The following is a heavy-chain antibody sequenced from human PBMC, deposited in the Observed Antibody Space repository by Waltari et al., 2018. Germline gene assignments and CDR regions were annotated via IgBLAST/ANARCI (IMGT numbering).Heavy chain of an antibody. CDR1: GFTFSSYA. CDR2: ISYDGSNK. V-gene: IGHV3-30-3*01. D-gene: IGHD2-2*01. CDR3: ARDLSYCSSTSCYPGY. Sequence: QVQLVESGGGVVQPGRSLRLSCAASGFTFSSYAMHWVRQAPGKGLGWVAVISYDGSNKYYADSVKGRFTISRDNSKNTLYLQMNSLRAEDTAVYYCARDLSYCSSTSCYPGYWGQGTLVTVSS. J-gene: IGHJ4*02.